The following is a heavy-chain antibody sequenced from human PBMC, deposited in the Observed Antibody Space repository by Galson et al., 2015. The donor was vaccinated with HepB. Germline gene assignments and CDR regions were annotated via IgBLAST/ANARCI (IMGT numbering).Heavy chain of an antibody. J-gene: IGHJ4*02. CDR1: GFTFSSYS. D-gene: IGHD2-2*01. Sequence: SLRLSCAASGFTFSSYSMNWVRQAPGKGLEWVSSISSCSSYIYYADSVKGRFTISRDNAKNSLYLQMNSLRAEDTAVYYCARGCSSTSCGPDWGQGTLVTVSS. CDR2: ISSCSSYI. CDR3: ARGCSSTSCGPD. V-gene: IGHV3-21*01.